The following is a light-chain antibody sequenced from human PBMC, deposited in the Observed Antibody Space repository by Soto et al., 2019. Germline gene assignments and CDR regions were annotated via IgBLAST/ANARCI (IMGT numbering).Light chain of an antibody. CDR3: QPYNDYSWT. V-gene: IGKV1-5*03. J-gene: IGKJ1*01. Sequence: IQMTQSPSTLSASVGDRVAITCRASQSMGIRLTWYQKKPGKAPRFLIYKASTLQTGVPSRFSGSGSGTEFTLTISSLQPDDFATYYCQPYNDYSWTFGQGTKVEIK. CDR2: KAS. CDR1: QSMGIR.